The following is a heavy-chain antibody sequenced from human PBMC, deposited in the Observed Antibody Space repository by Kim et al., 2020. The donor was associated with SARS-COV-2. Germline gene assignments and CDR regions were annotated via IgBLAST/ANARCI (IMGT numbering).Heavy chain of an antibody. CDR3: AGEWSLPEGGYYYYGMDV. CDR2: INPSGGST. Sequence: ASVNVSCKASGYTFTSYYMHWVRQAPGQGLEWMGIINPSGGSTSYAQKFQGRVTMTRDTSTSTVYMELSSLRSEDTAVYYCAGEWSLPEGGYYYYGMDVWGQGTTVTVSS. V-gene: IGHV1-46*01. CDR1: GYTFTSYY. J-gene: IGHJ6*02. D-gene: IGHD4-17*01.